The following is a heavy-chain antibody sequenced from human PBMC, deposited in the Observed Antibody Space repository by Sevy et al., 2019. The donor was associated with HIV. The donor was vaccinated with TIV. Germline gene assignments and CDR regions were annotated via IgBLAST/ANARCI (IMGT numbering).Heavy chain of an antibody. CDR2: ISRYNT. Sequence: ASVKVFCKASGYTFTNYGITWVRQAPGQGLEWMGWISRYNTNYAQNLQGRVTMTTDTSTSTVYMELRGLRSDDTAVYYCARAPSGSQGPGQYFQHRGQGTLVTVSS. V-gene: IGHV1-18*01. J-gene: IGHJ1*01. D-gene: IGHD1-26*01. CDR1: GYTFTNYG. CDR3: ARAPSGSQGPGQYFQH.